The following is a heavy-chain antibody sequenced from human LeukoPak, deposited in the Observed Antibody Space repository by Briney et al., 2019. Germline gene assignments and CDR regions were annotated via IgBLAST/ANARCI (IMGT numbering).Heavy chain of an antibody. Sequence: ASVKVSCKVSGYTLTELSMHWVRQAPGKGLEWMGGFDPEDGETIYAQKFQGRVTMTEDTSTDTAYMELSSLRSEDTAVYYCATSTRSGYYQWGLDYWGQGTLVTVSS. CDR2: FDPEDGET. D-gene: IGHD3-22*01. J-gene: IGHJ4*02. CDR3: ATSTRSGYYQWGLDY. CDR1: GYTLTELS. V-gene: IGHV1-24*01.